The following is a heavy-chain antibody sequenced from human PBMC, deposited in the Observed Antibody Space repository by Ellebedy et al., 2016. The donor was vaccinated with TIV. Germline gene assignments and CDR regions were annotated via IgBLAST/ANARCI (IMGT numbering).Heavy chain of an antibody. CDR1: GFTFSSHG. D-gene: IGHD3-22*01. V-gene: IGHV3-33*08. CDR2: IWYDGSNK. Sequence: GESLKISCAASGFTFSSHGMHWVRQAPGKGLEWVAVIWYDGSNKYYADSVKGRFTISRDNSKNTLYLQMNNLRAEDTAVYYCAREVDSSGYYYMDYWGQGTLVTVSS. CDR3: AREVDSSGYYYMDY. J-gene: IGHJ4*02.